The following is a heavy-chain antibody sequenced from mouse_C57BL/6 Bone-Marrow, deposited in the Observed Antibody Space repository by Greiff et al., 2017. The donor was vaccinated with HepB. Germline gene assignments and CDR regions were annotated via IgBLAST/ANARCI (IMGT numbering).Heavy chain of an antibody. CDR1: GYTFTSYW. CDR3: TRGIYDGYFYYFDY. V-gene: IGHV1-5*01. D-gene: IGHD2-3*01. Sequence: EVQLQQSGTVLARPGASVKMSCKTSGYTFTSYWMHWVKQRPGQGLEWIGAIYPGNSDTSYNQKFKGKAKLTAVTSASTAYMELSSLTNEDSAVYYCTRGIYDGYFYYFDYWGQGTTLTVSS. J-gene: IGHJ2*01. CDR2: IYPGNSDT.